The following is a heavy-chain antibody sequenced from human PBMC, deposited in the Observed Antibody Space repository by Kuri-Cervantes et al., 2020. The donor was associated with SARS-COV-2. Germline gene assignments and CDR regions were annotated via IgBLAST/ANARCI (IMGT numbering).Heavy chain of an antibody. Sequence: TLSLTCAVSGYSISSGYYWGWIRQPPGKGLEWIAIIYHSGSTYYNPFLKSRVTISLDTSKNQFSLKLSSVTAADTAVYYCARRGAGSSSAAFDIWGLGTMVTVSS. D-gene: IGHD6-6*01. CDR3: ARRGAGSSSAAFDI. J-gene: IGHJ3*02. CDR2: IYHSGST. CDR1: GYSISSGYY. V-gene: IGHV4-38-2*01.